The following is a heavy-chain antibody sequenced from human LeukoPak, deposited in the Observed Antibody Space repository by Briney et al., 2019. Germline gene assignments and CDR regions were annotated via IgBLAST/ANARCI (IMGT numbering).Heavy chain of an antibody. D-gene: IGHD1-26*01. CDR1: GGSVSSGSYY. Sequence: SETLSLTCTVSGGSVSSGSYYWSWIRQPPGKGLEWLGYIYYSGSTNYNPSLKSRVTISVDMSKNQFSLKLSSVTAADTAVYYCAREGVRVGATTNDAFDIWGQGTMVTVSS. CDR3: AREGVRVGATTNDAFDI. CDR2: IYYSGST. J-gene: IGHJ3*02. V-gene: IGHV4-61*01.